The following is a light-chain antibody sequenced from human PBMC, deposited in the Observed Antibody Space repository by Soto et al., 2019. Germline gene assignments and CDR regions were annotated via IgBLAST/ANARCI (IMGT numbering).Light chain of an antibody. CDR2: MIS. Sequence: DFVMTQTPLSSPVTLGQPASISCRSSQSLVHSDGNSYLSWLHQRPGQPPRLLIYMISNRFSGVADRFRGSGGGTDFTLKISRVEPEDVEVYYCMQATQPYTFGQGNKLEIK. CDR3: MQATQPYT. V-gene: IGKV2-24*01. CDR1: QSLVHSDGNSY. J-gene: IGKJ2*01.